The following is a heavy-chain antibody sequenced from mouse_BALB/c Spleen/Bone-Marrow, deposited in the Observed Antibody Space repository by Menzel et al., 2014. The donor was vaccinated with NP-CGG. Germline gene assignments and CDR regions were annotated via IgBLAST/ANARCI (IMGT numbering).Heavy chain of an antibody. V-gene: IGHV1-54*01. D-gene: IGHD2-2*01. Sequence: QVQLKQSGAELVRPGTSVKVSCKASGYAFTNYLIEWVKQRPGQGLEWIGVINPGSGGTNYNEKFKGKATLTADKSSSTAYMQLSSRTSDDSAVYFWARSGAYGYDCFAYRGQGPLFTVSP. J-gene: IGHJ3*01. CDR2: INPGSGGT. CDR3: ARSGAYGYDCFAY. CDR1: GYAFTNYL.